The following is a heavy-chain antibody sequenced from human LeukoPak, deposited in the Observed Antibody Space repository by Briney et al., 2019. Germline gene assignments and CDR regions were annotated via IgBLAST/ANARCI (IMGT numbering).Heavy chain of an antibody. J-gene: IGHJ5*02. D-gene: IGHD4-17*01. V-gene: IGHV4-31*03. CDR1: GGSISSGGYY. Sequence: SQTLSLTCTVSGGSISSGGYYWSWIRQHPGKGLEWIGYIYYSGSTYYNPSLKSRVTISVDTSKNQFSLKLSSVTVADTAVYYCARDVHDYGDYGWFDPWGQGTLVTVSS. CDR2: IYYSGST. CDR3: ARDVHDYGDYGWFDP.